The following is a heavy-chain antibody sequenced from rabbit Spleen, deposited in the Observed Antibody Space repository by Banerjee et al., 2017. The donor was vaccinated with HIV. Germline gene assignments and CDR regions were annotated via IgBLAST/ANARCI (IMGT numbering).Heavy chain of an antibody. CDR3: ARDLAGVIGWNFNL. Sequence: QEQLEESGGDLVKPEGSLTLTCTASGFSFSSSYWIWWVRQAPGKGLEWIGAIYTGRGGTDYANWVNGRFTISSDNAQYTVDLQMNSLTAADTATYFCARDLAGVIGWNFNLWGPGTLVTVS. D-gene: IGHD4-1*01. J-gene: IGHJ4*01. V-gene: IGHV1S45*01. CDR1: GFSFSSSYW. CDR2: IYTGRGGT.